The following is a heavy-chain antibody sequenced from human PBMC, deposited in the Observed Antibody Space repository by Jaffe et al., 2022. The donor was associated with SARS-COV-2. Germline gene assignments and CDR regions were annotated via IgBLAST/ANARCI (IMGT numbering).Heavy chain of an antibody. CDR1: GFTFDDYA. CDR2: ISWNSGSI. J-gene: IGHJ2*01. Sequence: EVQLVESGGGLVQPGRSLRLSCAASGFTFDDYAMHWVRQAPGKGLEWVSGISWNSGSIGYADSVKGRFTISRDNAKNSLYLQMNSLRAEDTALYYCAKDPPPQGMASNEQFSWYFDLWGRGTLVTVSS. CDR3: AKDPPPQGMASNEQFSWYFDL. V-gene: IGHV3-9*01. D-gene: IGHD1-1*01.